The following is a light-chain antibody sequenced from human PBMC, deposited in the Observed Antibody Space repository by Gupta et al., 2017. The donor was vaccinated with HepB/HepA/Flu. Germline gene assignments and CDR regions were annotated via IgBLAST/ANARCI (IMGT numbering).Light chain of an antibody. J-gene: IGKJ1*01. V-gene: IGKV1-5*03. Sequence: DIQMTQSPSTLSASVGDRVTITCRASQTISSWLAWYQQRPGKAPKLLIQRASSLESGVPSRFSGSQSGTEFTLTINSLQPDDFATYYCQQYTTYPRTFGQGTKVEIK. CDR3: QQYTTYPRT. CDR2: RAS. CDR1: QTISSW.